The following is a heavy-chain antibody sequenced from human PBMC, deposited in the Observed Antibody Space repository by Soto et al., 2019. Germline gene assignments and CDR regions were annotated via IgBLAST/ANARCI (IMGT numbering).Heavy chain of an antibody. Sequence: EVQLVESGGGLVQPGGSLRLSCAASGFTVSSNYMSWVRQAPGKGLEWVSVIYSGGSTYYADSVKGRFTISRHNSKNTLYLQMNSLRAEDTAVYYCARVSILGHYYYCYMDVWGKGTTVTVSS. CDR2: IYSGGST. J-gene: IGHJ6*03. CDR3: ARVSILGHYYYCYMDV. D-gene: IGHD7-27*01. CDR1: GFTVSSNY. V-gene: IGHV3-53*04.